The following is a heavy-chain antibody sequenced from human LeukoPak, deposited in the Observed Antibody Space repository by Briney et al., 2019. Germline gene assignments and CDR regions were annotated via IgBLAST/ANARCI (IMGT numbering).Heavy chain of an antibody. CDR3: ARRLTQYDCFDP. Sequence: SQTLSLTCAISGDSVSSNSVTWNWIRQSPSRGLEWLGRTYYRSTWYNDYAVSVRGRITVNPDTSKNQFSLHLNSVTPEDTAVYYCARRLTQYDCFDPWGQGILVTVS. CDR2: TYYRSTWYN. V-gene: IGHV6-1*01. J-gene: IGHJ5*02. D-gene: IGHD2-2*01. CDR1: GDSVSSNSVT.